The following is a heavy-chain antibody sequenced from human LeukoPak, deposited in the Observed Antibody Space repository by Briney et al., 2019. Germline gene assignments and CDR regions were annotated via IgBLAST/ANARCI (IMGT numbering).Heavy chain of an antibody. CDR1: GYTFTDYH. D-gene: IGHD1-1*01. V-gene: IGHV1-2*02. J-gene: IGHJ4*02. CDR2: LNPNSGGT. CDR3: ARHKENNWNGFFDY. Sequence: ASMKVSCKASGYTFTDYHLHWVRQAPGQGLEWMGWLNPNSGGTNFAQNFQGRVTMTWDTSITTAYMELSTLRSDDTAVYYCARHKENNWNGFFDYWGQGTLVTVSS.